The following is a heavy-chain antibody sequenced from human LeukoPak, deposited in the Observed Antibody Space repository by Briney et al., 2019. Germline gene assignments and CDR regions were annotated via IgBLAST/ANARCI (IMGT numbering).Heavy chain of an antibody. V-gene: IGHV3-23*01. CDR3: AKGNYDFWSGYYKVYLDY. Sequence: GGSLRLSCAASGFTFSSYAMSWVRQAPGKGLEWVSAISGSGGSTYYADSVKGRFTISRDNSKNTLYLQMNSLRAEDTAVYYCAKGNYDFWSGYYKVYLDYWGQGTLVTVSS. CDR1: GFTFSSYA. CDR2: ISGSGGST. D-gene: IGHD3-3*01. J-gene: IGHJ4*02.